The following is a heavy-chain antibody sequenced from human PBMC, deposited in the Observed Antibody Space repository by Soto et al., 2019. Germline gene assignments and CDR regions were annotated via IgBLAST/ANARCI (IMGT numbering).Heavy chain of an antibody. CDR1: GFTFSSYG. J-gene: IGHJ6*04. CDR2: ISYDGSNK. D-gene: IGHD1-20*01. Sequence: SLSLSSASSGFTFSSYGMHWVRQAPGQGLEWVAVISYDGSNKYYADSVKGRFTISRDNSKNTLYLQMNSLRAEDTAVYYCAKDAERYNWNYGYVRAVWGKGTTVTVSS. V-gene: IGHV3-30*18. CDR3: AKDAERYNWNYGYVRAV.